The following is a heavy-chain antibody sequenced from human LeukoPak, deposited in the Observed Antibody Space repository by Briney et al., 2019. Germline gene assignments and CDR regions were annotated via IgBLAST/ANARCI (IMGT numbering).Heavy chain of an antibody. D-gene: IGHD3-9*01. CDR3: TRETPYYDILTGYYQSTIDY. CDR1: GFTFGDYA. J-gene: IGHJ4*02. CDR2: IRSKAYGGTT. V-gene: IGHV3-49*04. Sequence: GGSLRLSCTASGFTFGDYAMSWVRQAPGKGLEWVGFIRSKAYGGTTEYAASVKGRFTISRDDSKSIAYLQMNSLKTEDTAVYYCTRETPYYDILTGYYQSTIDYWGQGTLVTVSS.